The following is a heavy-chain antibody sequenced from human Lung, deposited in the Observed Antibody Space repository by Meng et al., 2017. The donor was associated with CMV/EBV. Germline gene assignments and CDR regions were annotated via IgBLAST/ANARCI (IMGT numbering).Heavy chain of an antibody. Sequence: SGYTFASYDINWVRQATGQGLEWMGWMNPNSGNTAYAPKFQGRLTMTRNTSIDTAYMDLSSLRSEDTAIYYCTRGRGSTHKGNWFDPWGQGTLVTVSS. V-gene: IGHV1-8*01. D-gene: IGHD3-10*01. CDR3: TRGRGSTHKGNWFDP. J-gene: IGHJ5*02. CDR2: MNPNSGNT. CDR1: GYTFASYD.